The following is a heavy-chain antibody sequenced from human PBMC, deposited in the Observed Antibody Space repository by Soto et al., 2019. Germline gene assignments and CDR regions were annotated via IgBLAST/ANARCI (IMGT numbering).Heavy chain of an antibody. V-gene: IGHV3-13*01. D-gene: IGHD2-2*01. CDR2: IGTAGDT. CDR1: GFTFSSYD. CDR3: ARATAAQYQYIYYYGMDV. J-gene: IGHJ6*02. Sequence: GGSLRLSCAASGFTFSSYDMHWVRQATGKGLEWVSAIGTAGDTYYPGSVKGRFTISRENAKNSLYLQMNSLRAEDTAVYYCARATAAQYQYIYYYGMDVWGQGTTVTVSS.